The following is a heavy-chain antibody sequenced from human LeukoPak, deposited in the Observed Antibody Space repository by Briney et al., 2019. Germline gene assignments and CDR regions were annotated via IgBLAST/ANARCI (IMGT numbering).Heavy chain of an antibody. D-gene: IGHD6-19*01. V-gene: IGHV4-4*07. CDR3: ARQGRNSSGGQRWVDY. CDR2: IYTSGST. Sequence: SETLSLTCTVSGGSISSYYWSWIRQPAGKGLEWIGRIYTSGSTNYNPSLKSRVTISVDTSKNQFSLRLSSVTAADTAVYYCARQGRNSSGGQRWVDYWGQGTLVTVSS. J-gene: IGHJ4*02. CDR1: GGSISSYY.